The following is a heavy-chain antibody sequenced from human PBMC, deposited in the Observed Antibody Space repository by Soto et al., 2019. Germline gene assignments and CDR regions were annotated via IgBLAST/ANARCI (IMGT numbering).Heavy chain of an antibody. Sequence: PSETLSLTCSVSGGSISTVGHYWTWIRQPPGKGLEWIGSIYHTGSTYYSKSLRSRLTMSVDTSKSQFSLRLSSVNAADTAVYYCARATGTLRSRNCDYWGQGSLVTVSS. V-gene: IGHV4-31*03. J-gene: IGHJ4*02. D-gene: IGHD1-1*01. CDR3: ARATGTLRSRNCDY. CDR2: IYHTGST. CDR1: GGSISTVGHY.